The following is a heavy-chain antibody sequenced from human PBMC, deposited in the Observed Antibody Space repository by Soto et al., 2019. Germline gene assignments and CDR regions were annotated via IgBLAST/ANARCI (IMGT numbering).Heavy chain of an antibody. CDR2: IYYSGNT. CDR3: ATQEVGGSYVYTFDP. J-gene: IGHJ5*02. Sequence: SETLSLTCAVSGASISSGGSYWSWIRQHPVKGLEWIGYIYYSGNTNYNPSLKSRLTISVDTAKNQFSLRLTSVTAADTAVYYCATQEVGGSYVYTFDPWGQGTLVTVSS. V-gene: IGHV4-31*11. D-gene: IGHD1-26*01. CDR1: GASISSGGSY.